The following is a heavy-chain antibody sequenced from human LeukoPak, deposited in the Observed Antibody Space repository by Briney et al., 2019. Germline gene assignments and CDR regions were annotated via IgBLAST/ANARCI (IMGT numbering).Heavy chain of an antibody. CDR3: AREIMWYYDSSGYFHY. CDR1: GFTFSSYW. CDR2: IKQDGSEK. Sequence: GGSLRLSRAASGFTFSSYWMSWVRQAPGKGLEWVANIKQDGSEKYYVDSVKGRFTISRDNAKNSLYLQMNSLRAEDTAVYYCAREIMWYYDSSGYFHYWGQGTLVTVSS. V-gene: IGHV3-7*01. J-gene: IGHJ4*02. D-gene: IGHD3-22*01.